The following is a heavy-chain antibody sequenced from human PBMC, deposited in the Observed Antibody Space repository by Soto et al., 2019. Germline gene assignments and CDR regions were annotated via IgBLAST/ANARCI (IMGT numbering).Heavy chain of an antibody. Sequence: PGGSLRLSCAASGFTFSSYWMSWVRQAPGKGLEWVANIKQDGSEKYYVDSVKGRFTISRDNAKSSLYLQMNSLRAEDTAVYYCARGTYNDFWSGRPIIHGMDVWGQGTTVTVSS. CDR1: GFTFSSYW. V-gene: IGHV3-7*03. D-gene: IGHD3-3*01. J-gene: IGHJ6*02. CDR2: IKQDGSEK. CDR3: ARGTYNDFWSGRPIIHGMDV.